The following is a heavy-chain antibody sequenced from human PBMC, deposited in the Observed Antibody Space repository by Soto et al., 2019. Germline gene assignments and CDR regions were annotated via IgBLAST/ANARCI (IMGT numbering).Heavy chain of an antibody. J-gene: IGHJ6*02. D-gene: IGHD2-21*02. CDR1: GFSLSTTGVG. CDR2: IYWDDDK. CDR3: VQSRCGGDCLQSYSSHSYYGLDV. V-gene: IGHV2-5*02. Sequence: SGPTLVNPTQTLTLACTFSGFSLSTTGVGVGWIRQPPGKALEWLALIYWDDDKRYNPSLNSRLTITKDTSKNQVVLAMTNVDPVDTATYYCVQSRCGGDCLQSYSSHSYYGLDVWGQGTTVTVSS.